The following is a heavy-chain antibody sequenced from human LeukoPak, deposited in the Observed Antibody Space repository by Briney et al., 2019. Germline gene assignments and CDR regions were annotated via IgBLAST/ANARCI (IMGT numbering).Heavy chain of an antibody. CDR2: IYTSGST. CDR1: GGSISSSY. Sequence: PSETLSLTCTVSGGSISSSYWSWIRQPAGKGLEWIGRIYTSGSTNYNPSLKSRVTISVDTSKNQFSLSLSSLTAADTAVYYCASFPSQFGIFMDVWGKGTTVTVSS. D-gene: IGHD3-10*01. CDR3: ASFPSQFGIFMDV. V-gene: IGHV4-4*07. J-gene: IGHJ6*03.